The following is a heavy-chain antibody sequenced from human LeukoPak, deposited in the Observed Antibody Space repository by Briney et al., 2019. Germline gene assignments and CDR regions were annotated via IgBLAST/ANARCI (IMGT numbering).Heavy chain of an antibody. CDR3: AKDMVRGAIDY. Sequence: GGSLRLSCAASGFTFDDYAMHWVRQAPGKGLEWVSGINWNSGSIGYADSVKGRFTISRDNAKNSLYLQMNSLRAEDTALYYCAKDMVRGAIDYWGQGTLVTVSS. D-gene: IGHD3-10*01. CDR2: INWNSGSI. V-gene: IGHV3-9*01. CDR1: GFTFDDYA. J-gene: IGHJ4*02.